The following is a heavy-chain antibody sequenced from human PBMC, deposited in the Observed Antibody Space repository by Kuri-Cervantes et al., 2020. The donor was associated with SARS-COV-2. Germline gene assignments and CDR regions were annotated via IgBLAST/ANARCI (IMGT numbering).Heavy chain of an antibody. CDR3: ARESSRHRYYYYYGMDV. CDR1: GFTVSSNY. V-gene: IGHV3-21*01. CDR2: ISSSSSYI. J-gene: IGHJ6*02. Sequence: GESLKISCAASGFTVSSNYMNWVRQAPGKGLEWVSSISSSSSYIYYADSVKGRFTISRDNAKNSLYLQMNSLRAEDTAVYYCARESSRHRYYYYYGMDVWGQGTTVTVSS.